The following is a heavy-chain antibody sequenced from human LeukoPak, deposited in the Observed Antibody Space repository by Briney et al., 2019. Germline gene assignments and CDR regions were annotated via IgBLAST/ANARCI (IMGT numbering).Heavy chain of an antibody. CDR2: ISSSGSNI. CDR3: AKGSSSWSGMDV. J-gene: IGHJ6*03. CDR1: GFTFSSYS. D-gene: IGHD6-13*01. V-gene: IGHV3-21*01. Sequence: GGSLRLSCAASGFTFSSYSMNWVRQAPGKGLEWVSSISSSGSNIYYPDSVKGLFTISRNTAKNSLYMQMNSLRADATAVYYWAKGSSSWSGMDVWGKGTTVTVSS.